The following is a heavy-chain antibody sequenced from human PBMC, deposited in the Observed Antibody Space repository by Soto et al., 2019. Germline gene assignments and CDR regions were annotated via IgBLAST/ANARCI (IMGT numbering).Heavy chain of an antibody. CDR1: GYSFEDYS. CDR2: ISWNGNFT. D-gene: IGHD2-15*01. CDR3: VGGSGFD. V-gene: IGHV3-9*01. J-gene: IGHJ4*02. Sequence: EVQLVESGGDMVQPGRSLKLSCVGSGYSFEDYSMHWVRQAPGKGLEWVSGISWNGNFTGYADTVKGRFTISRDNAKNSLFLQMHSLSLEDTALYYCVGGSGFDWGQGTLVTVSS.